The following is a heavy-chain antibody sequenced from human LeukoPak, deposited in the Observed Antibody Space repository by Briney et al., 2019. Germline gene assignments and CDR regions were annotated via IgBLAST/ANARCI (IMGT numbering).Heavy chain of an antibody. CDR2: IYYSGST. J-gene: IGHJ5*02. Sequence: SETLSLTCTVSGGSISSYYWSWIRQPPGKGLEWIGYIYYSGSTNYNPSLKSRVTISVDTSKNQFSLKLSSVTAADTAVYYCARHQIVVVPAAMGYNWFDPWGQGTLVTVSS. CDR1: GGSISSYY. CDR3: ARHQIVVVPAAMGYNWFDP. V-gene: IGHV4-59*08. D-gene: IGHD2-2*01.